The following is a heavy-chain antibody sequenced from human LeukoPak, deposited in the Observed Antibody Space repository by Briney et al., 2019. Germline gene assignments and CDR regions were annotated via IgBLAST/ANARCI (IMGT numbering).Heavy chain of an antibody. J-gene: IGHJ6*03. D-gene: IGHD2-15*01. CDR2: ISAYNGNT. Sequence: ASAKVPCKASGYTFTSYGISWVRQAPGQALEWMGWISAYNGNTKYAQKLQGRVTMNTDTSTSTAYMELRSLRSDDTAVYYCARAGVAAAGYYYYYYMDVWGKGTTVTVSS. CDR3: ARAGVAAAGYYYYYYMDV. CDR1: GYTFTSYG. V-gene: IGHV1-18*01.